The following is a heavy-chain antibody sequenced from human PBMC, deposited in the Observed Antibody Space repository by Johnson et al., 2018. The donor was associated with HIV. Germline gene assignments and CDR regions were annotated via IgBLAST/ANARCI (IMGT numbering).Heavy chain of an antibody. CDR2: IHSDGSNE. Sequence: QVQLVESGGGVVQPGGSLRLSCAASGFTFSSYVMHWVRQAPGKGLEWVSFIHSDGSNEYYADSVKGRFTISRDNSKNTLYLQMNSLRAEDTALYYCAKDLIAAAAPTAFDIWGQGTLVTVSS. CDR3: AKDLIAAAAPTAFDI. CDR1: GFTFSSYV. J-gene: IGHJ3*02. D-gene: IGHD6-13*01. V-gene: IGHV3-30*02.